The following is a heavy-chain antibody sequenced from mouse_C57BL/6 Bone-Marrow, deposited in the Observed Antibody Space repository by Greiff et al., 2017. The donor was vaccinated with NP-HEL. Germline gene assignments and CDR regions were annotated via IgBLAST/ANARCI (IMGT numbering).Heavy chain of an antibody. CDR2: IYPRSGNT. CDR1: GYTFTSYG. J-gene: IGHJ2*01. Sequence: VKLMESGAELARPGASVKLSCKASGYTFTSYGISWVKQRTGQGLEWIGEIYPRSGNTYYNEKFKGKATLTADKSSSTAYMELRSLTSEDSAVYFCARKWDGDYWGQGTTLTVSS. V-gene: IGHV1-81*01. D-gene: IGHD1-3*01. CDR3: ARKWDGDY.